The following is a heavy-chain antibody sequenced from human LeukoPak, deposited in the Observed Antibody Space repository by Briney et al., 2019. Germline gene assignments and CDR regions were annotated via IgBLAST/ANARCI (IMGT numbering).Heavy chain of an antibody. CDR3: ARDPGDRWFFDL. J-gene: IGHJ2*01. Sequence: GGSLRLSCAASGFTFNNYAMDWVRQAPGKGQEWVSLISRSGATTYYADSVKGRSTISRANSRNTLYLQMTSLSAEDTAVYYCARDPGDRWFFDLWGRGTLVTVSS. D-gene: IGHD7-27*01. CDR2: ISRSGATT. CDR1: GFTFNNYA. V-gene: IGHV3-23*01.